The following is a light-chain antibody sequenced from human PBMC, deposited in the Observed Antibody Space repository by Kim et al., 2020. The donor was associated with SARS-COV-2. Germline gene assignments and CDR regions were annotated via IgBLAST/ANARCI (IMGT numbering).Light chain of an antibody. V-gene: IGLV10-54*01. CDR1: SNNVGDQG. Sequence: QAGLTQPPSVSDALRQTATLTCTGNSNNVGDQGAAWLQQHQGHPPKLLSNRRNNRPSWISERFSASRSGDTASLTITGLQPEDEADYYCSAWDSSLSAWVFGGGTQLTVL. J-gene: IGLJ2*01. CDR2: RRN. CDR3: SAWDSSLSAWV.